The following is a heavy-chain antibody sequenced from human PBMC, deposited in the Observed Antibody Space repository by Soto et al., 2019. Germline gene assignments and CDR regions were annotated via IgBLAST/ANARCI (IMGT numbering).Heavy chain of an antibody. CDR3: AICRGSGSFYQPNY. V-gene: IGHV3-33*01. CDR1: GFTFSNHG. CDR2: IYYDGSNE. D-gene: IGHD1-26*01. J-gene: IGHJ4*02. Sequence: QVQLVESGGGVVQPGRSLRLSCAASGFTFSNHGMHWVRQAPGKGLEWVARIYYDGSNEYYADSVKCRFTISRENSKNLVYLQMIILISEETALYYCAICRGSGSFYQPNYGVQGTLVTVSS.